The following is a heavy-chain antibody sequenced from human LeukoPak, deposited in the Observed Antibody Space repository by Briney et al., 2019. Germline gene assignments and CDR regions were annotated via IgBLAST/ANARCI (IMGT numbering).Heavy chain of an antibody. V-gene: IGHV4-39*01. CDR1: GGSISSSSYY. Sequence: KPSETLSLTCTVSGGSISSSSYYWGWIRQPPGKGLEWIGSIYYSGSTYYNPSLKSRVTISVDTSKNQFSLKLSSVAAADTAVYYCARPARRGYYFDYWGQGTLVTVSS. D-gene: IGHD1-14*01. CDR2: IYYSGST. CDR3: ARPARRGYYFDY. J-gene: IGHJ4*02.